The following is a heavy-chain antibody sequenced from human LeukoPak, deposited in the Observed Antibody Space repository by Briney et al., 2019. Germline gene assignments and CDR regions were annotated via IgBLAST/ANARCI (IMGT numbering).Heavy chain of an antibody. Sequence: GASVKVSCNASGHTFTGYYMHWLRQAPGHGLEWMGWINPNSGGTNYAQKFPGRVTMTGDTSTTTAYMEVSKLRADDTAVYYCAWAPSTFAVLTVWGQGTLVTVSS. CDR1: GHTFTGYY. J-gene: IGHJ1*01. V-gene: IGHV1-2*02. D-gene: IGHD3-3*01. CDR3: AWAPSTFAVLTV. CDR2: INPNSGGT.